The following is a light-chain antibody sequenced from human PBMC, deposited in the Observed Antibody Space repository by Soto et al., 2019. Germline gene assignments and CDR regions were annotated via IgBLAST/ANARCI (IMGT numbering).Light chain of an antibody. Sequence: QSALTQPASVSGSPGQSITISCTGTSSDVVNDLLVSWYQQQPGKAPKLMIYEGTKRPAGVSDRFSGSKSGNTASLTISGLQAEDEADYYCAAWDDSLVGLVFGGGTQLTVL. CDR1: SSDVVNDLL. CDR2: EGT. V-gene: IGLV2-23*01. CDR3: AAWDDSLVGLV. J-gene: IGLJ3*02.